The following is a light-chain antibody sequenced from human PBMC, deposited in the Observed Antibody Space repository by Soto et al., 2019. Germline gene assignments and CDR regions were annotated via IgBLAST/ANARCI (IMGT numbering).Light chain of an antibody. CDR1: QRISNY. CDR2: APS. CDR3: QQSYSTPRT. Sequence: DIQMTQSPSSLSASVGDRVTITCRASQRISNYLNWYQQNPGKAPKLLMYAPSSLQSGVPPRFSGSGSGTDFTLTISSLQPEDFATYYCQQSYSTPRTFGQGTKVEI. J-gene: IGKJ1*01. V-gene: IGKV1-39*01.